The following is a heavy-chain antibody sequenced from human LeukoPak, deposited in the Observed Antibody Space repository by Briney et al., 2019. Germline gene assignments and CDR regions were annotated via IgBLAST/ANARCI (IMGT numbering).Heavy chain of an antibody. J-gene: IGHJ4*02. D-gene: IGHD4-17*01. V-gene: IGHV4-59*08. Sequence: SETLSLTCTVSGGSISPYYWSWIRQPPGKGLEWIGFIYYSGGADYNPSLRSRVTISVDTSKNQFSLKLSSVTAADTAVYYCAKQEGTTGSPRFDFWGQGTRVTVSS. CDR3: AKQEGTTGSPRFDF. CDR1: GGSISPYY. CDR2: IYYSGGA.